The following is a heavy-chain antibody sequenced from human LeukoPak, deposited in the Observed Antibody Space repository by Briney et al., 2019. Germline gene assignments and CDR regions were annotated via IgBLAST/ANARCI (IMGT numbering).Heavy chain of an antibody. CDR2: IIPIFGTA. J-gene: IGHJ1*01. V-gene: IGHV1-69*13. Sequence: GASVKVSCKASGGTFISYAISWVRQAPGQGVEWMGGIIPIFGTANYAQKFRGRVTITADESTSTAYMELSSLRSEDTAVYYCARGQRSSWSAEYFQHWGQGTLVTVSS. D-gene: IGHD6-13*01. CDR3: ARGQRSSWSAEYFQH. CDR1: GGTFISYA.